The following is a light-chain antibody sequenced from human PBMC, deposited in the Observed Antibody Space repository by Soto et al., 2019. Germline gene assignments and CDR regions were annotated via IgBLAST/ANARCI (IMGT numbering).Light chain of an antibody. CDR3: QQYNNWPPIT. Sequence: EIVLTQSQATLSVSPLERDPLXCRASQSVSSKLAWYQQKPGQAPRLLIYGASTRATGIPARFSGSGSGTEFTLTISSLQSEDFAVYYCQQYNNWPPITFGQGTRLEI. J-gene: IGKJ5*01. CDR2: GAS. V-gene: IGKV3D-15*01. CDR1: QSVSSK.